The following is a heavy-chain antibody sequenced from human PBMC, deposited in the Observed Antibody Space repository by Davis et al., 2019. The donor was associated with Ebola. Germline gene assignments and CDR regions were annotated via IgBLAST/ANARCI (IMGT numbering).Heavy chain of an antibody. V-gene: IGHV3-30-3*01. Sequence: PGGSLRLSCAASGFTFSSYAMHWVRQAPGKGLEWVAVISYDGSNKYYADSVKGRFTISRDNSKNTLYLQMNSLRAEDTAVYYCAREGGLRTLDVWGQGTTVTVSS. CDR3: AREGGLRTLDV. J-gene: IGHJ6*02. CDR1: GFTFSSYA. D-gene: IGHD5-12*01. CDR2: ISYDGSNK.